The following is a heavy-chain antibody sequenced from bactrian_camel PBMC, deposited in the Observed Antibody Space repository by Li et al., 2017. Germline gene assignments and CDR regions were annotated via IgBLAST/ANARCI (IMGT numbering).Heavy chain of an antibody. D-gene: IGHD2*01. V-gene: IGHV3S40*01. J-gene: IGHJ4*01. CDR1: EYTYSDYY. Sequence: VQLVESGGGSVQSGGSLRLSCAVSEYTYSDYYCMAWFRQAPGKGLEWVSTFYYTGGYTYYADSVKGRFTISLDNARDTVYLQMNSLKPEDTATYYCNLNVYTGPPDPVRVCEGELRRDYWGQGTQVTVS. CDR3: NLNVYTGPPDPVRVCEGELRRDY. CDR2: FYYTGGYT.